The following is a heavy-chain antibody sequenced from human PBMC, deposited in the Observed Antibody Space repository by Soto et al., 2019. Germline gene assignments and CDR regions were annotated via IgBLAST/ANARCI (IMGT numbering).Heavy chain of an antibody. CDR2: ISGSGGST. J-gene: IGHJ6*02. D-gene: IGHD3-10*01. V-gene: IGHV3-23*01. CDR3: ATGRVVNFYYGMDV. CDR1: GFTFSSYA. Sequence: EVQLLESGGGLVQPGGSLRLSCAASGFTFSSYAMSWVRQAPGKGLEWVSAISGSGGSTYYADSVKGRFTISRDNSTNTLYRQMNSLRAEDTAVYYCATGRVVNFYYGMDVWGQGTTVTVSS.